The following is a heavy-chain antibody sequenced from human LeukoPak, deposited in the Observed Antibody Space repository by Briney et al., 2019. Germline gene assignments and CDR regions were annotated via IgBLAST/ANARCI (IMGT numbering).Heavy chain of an antibody. CDR3: ARPYYYDSRIDP. CDR1: GGSISSGGYY. Sequence: PSETLSLTCTVSGGSISSGGYYWSWIRQPPGKGLEWIAYMYYSGSTYYNPSLKSRVTMSADTSRNQLSLKLSSVTAADTAVYYCARPYYYDSRIDPWGQGILVTVSS. D-gene: IGHD3-22*01. J-gene: IGHJ5*02. V-gene: IGHV4-30-4*02. CDR2: MYYSGST.